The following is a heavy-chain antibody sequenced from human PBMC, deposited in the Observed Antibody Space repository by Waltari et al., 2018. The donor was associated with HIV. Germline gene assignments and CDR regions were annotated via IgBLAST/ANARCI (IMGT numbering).Heavy chain of an antibody. J-gene: IGHJ4*02. CDR2: INTKTVNP. Sequence: QVQLVQSGSELKKTGASVMVSCKASGYTFTNHGINWVRQAPGQGLEWMGWINTKTVNPTYAQGFTVPLVFSSDTSITTAYLQIKSLQAEDTAIYYCVRSGVRELLDWGQGTLVTVSS. V-gene: IGHV7-4-1*02. D-gene: IGHD3-10*01. CDR3: VRSGVRELLD. CDR1: GYTFTNHG.